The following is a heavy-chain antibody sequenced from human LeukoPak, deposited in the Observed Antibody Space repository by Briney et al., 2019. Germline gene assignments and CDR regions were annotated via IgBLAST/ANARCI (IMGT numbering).Heavy chain of an antibody. CDR1: GYTFTGQY. CDR3: ARERGSYSPVDY. J-gene: IGHJ4*02. CDR2: INPNSGGT. Sequence: GASVKVSCKASGYTFTGQYMHWVRQAPGQGLEWMGWINPNSGGTNYAQKFQGRVTMTRDTSISTAYMELSGLRSDDTAVYYCARERGSYSPVDYWGQGTLVTVSS. V-gene: IGHV1-2*02. D-gene: IGHD1-26*01.